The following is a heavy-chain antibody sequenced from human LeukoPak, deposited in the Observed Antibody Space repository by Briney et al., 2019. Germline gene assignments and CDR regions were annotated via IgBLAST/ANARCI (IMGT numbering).Heavy chain of an antibody. V-gene: IGHV3-30*18. CDR1: GFTFSSYG. CDR2: ISYDGSNK. J-gene: IGHJ4*02. Sequence: GRSLRLSCAASGFTFSSYGMHWVRQAPGKVLEWVAVISYDGSNKYYADSVKGRFTISRDNSKDTLYLQMNSLRAEDTAVYYCANLRKSLWIPEFDYWGQGTLVTVSS. D-gene: IGHD1-1*01. CDR3: ANLRKSLWIPEFDY.